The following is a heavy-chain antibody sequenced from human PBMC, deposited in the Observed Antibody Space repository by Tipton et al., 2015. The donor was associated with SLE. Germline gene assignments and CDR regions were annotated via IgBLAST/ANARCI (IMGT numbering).Heavy chain of an antibody. V-gene: IGHV4-59*01. J-gene: IGHJ6*03. CDR1: GDSISSFS. D-gene: IGHD1-26*01. CDR2: VYHSGTT. CDR3: AREGLGTSYYYYMDV. Sequence: TLSLTCSVSGDSISSFSWSWIRQPPGKGLEWLGDVYHSGTTNSNPSLKSRITISVDSSNNQFSLKLSSVTAADTAVYYCAREGLGTSYYYYMDVWGKGTTVTVSS.